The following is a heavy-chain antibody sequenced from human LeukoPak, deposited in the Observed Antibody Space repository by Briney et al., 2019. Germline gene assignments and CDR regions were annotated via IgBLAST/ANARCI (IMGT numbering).Heavy chain of an antibody. D-gene: IGHD5-18*01. V-gene: IGHV3-21*01. Sequence: GGSLRLSCAASGFTFSSYSMNWVRQAPGKGLEWVSSISSSSSYIYYADSVKGRFTISRDNAKNSLYLQMNSLRAEDTAVYYCARRYQSGYNYGSTFDYWGQGTLVTVSS. J-gene: IGHJ4*02. CDR1: GFTFSSYS. CDR3: ARRYQSGYNYGSTFDY. CDR2: ISSSSSYI.